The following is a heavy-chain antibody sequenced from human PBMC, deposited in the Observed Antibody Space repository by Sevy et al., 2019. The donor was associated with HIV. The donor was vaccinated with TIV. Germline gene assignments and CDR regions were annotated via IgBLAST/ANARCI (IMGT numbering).Heavy chain of an antibody. D-gene: IGHD3-10*01. V-gene: IGHV3-21*01. J-gene: IGHJ6*04. CDR2: ISSLSTIT. CDR1: GFSFDSYD. Sequence: GGSLRLSCTASGFSFDSYDMNWVRQAPGKGLEWVSSISSLSTITYYGDSVRGRFSISRDNAKKSLYLQMNSLRVEDTADDYCARVVGYVSRNYYKYYYDLDVWGKGTAVTVSS. CDR3: ARVVGYVSRNYYKYYYDLDV.